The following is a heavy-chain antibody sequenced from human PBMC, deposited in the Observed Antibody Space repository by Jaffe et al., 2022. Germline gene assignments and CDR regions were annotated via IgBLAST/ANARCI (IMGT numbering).Heavy chain of an antibody. D-gene: IGHD1-26*01. CDR3: ARGDARGYNYDLEVEANFDS. J-gene: IGHJ4*02. CDR2: FNPSGDST. CDR1: GYTFRNHY. Sequence: QVQLVQSGAEVKKPGASVKVSCEASGYTFRNHYMQWVRQAPGQGLEWMGTFNPSGDSTVYAQKFQGRLTLTRDTSATTVYMELSSLKSEDTAVYFCARGDARGYNYDLEVEANFDSWGQGTLVTVSS. V-gene: IGHV1-46*01.